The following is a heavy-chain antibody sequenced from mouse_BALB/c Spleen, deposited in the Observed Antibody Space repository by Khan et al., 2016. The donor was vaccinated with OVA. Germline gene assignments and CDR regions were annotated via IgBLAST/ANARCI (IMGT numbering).Heavy chain of an antibody. V-gene: IGHV1S81*02. CDR2: INPSIGGT. CDR3: SRSGYGTFAY. D-gene: IGHD2-1*01. CDR1: GYTFTNYY. J-gene: IGHJ3*01. Sequence: QVQLKQSGAELVKPGASVRLSCKASGYTFTNYYLYWVKQRPGHGLEWIGDINPSIGGTNFNEKFKNKVTLTVDKSSSTAYMQLSSLTSEDSAVYYCSRSGYGTFAYWGQGTLVTVSA.